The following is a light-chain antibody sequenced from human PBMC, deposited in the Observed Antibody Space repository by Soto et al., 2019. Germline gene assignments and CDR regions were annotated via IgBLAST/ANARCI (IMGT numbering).Light chain of an antibody. CDR3: QQYNSYSSWT. CDR2: DAS. CDR1: QSLNSL. Sequence: DIQMTQSPPTLSASVGDRVTITCRASQSLNSLLAWYQQKPGRGPKLLIYDASTLESWVPSRFSGSGSGTEFTLTISSLQTDNFATYYCQQYNSYSSWTFGQGTKVDIK. J-gene: IGKJ1*01. V-gene: IGKV1-5*01.